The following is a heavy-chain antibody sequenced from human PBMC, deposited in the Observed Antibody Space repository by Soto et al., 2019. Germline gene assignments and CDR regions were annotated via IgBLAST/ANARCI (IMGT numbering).Heavy chain of an antibody. CDR2: IIPIFGTA. V-gene: IGHV1-69*01. J-gene: IGHJ6*02. D-gene: IGHD7-27*01. CDR3: AREPQLGDWGPGYYGMDV. Sequence: QVQLVQSGAEVKKPGSSVKVSCKASGGTFSSYAISWVRQAPGQGLEWMGGIIPIFGTANYAQKFQGRVTITADESTSTAYMELSSLRYEDTAAYYCAREPQLGDWGPGYYGMDVWGQGTTVTVSS. CDR1: GGTFSSYA.